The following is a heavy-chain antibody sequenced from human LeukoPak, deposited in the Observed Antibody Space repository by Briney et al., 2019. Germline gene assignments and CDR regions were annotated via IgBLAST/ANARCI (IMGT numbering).Heavy chain of an antibody. CDR2: ISHRGRT. V-gene: IGHV4-34*01. Sequence: RSSETLSLTCAVYGGSVSGYYWSWIRQPPGKGLEWIGEISHRGRTHYNPSLKGRVTMSADTSKNQFALEVDSVTAADTAVYYCARIPLYFLEPFDYWGQGILVTVSS. J-gene: IGHJ4*02. CDR3: ARIPLYFLEPFDY. CDR1: GGSVSGYY. D-gene: IGHD3-3*01.